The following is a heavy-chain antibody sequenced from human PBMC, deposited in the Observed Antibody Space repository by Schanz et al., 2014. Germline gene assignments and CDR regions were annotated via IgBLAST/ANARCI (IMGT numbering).Heavy chain of an antibody. CDR2: MSGNAGSL. Sequence: EVQLVESGGGLVQPGRSLRLSCEASGFRFDDYAMHWVRQAPGKGLEWVSGMSGNAGSLGYGDSVKGRFTISRDSSKNTLYLQMNSLRAEDTAVYYCAKDYQDCSSTSCYLRENYYMDVWGKGTTVTVSS. J-gene: IGHJ6*03. V-gene: IGHV3-9*01. CDR1: GFRFDDYA. CDR3: AKDYQDCSSTSCYLRENYYMDV. D-gene: IGHD2-2*01.